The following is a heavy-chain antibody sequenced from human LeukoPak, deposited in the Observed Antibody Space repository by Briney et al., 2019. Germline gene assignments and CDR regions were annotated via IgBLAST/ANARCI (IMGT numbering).Heavy chain of an antibody. D-gene: IGHD3-9*01. CDR1: GFTFSSYG. V-gene: IGHV3-30*03. CDR2: ISYDGKNT. Sequence: GGSLRLSCAASGFTFSSYGMHWVRQAPGKGLEWVAVISYDGKNTYYADSVKGRFTISRDNSQNTLYLQMNSLRAEDTAVYYCASYDILTGYHSPFDYWGQGSLVTVSS. J-gene: IGHJ4*02. CDR3: ASYDILTGYHSPFDY.